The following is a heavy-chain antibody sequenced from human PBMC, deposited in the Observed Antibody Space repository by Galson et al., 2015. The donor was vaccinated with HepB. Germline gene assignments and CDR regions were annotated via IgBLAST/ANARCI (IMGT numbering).Heavy chain of an antibody. J-gene: IGHJ6*02. Sequence: SLRLSCAASGFTFSSYGMHWVRQAPGKGLEWVAVISYDGSNKYYADSVKGRFTISRDNSKNTLYLQMNSLRAEDTAVYYCAKDLGLLWFGELLPFLDYYYGMDVWGQGTTATVSS. CDR3: AKDLGLLWFGELLPFLDYYYGMDV. CDR1: GFTFSSYG. V-gene: IGHV3-30*18. D-gene: IGHD3-10*01. CDR2: ISYDGSNK.